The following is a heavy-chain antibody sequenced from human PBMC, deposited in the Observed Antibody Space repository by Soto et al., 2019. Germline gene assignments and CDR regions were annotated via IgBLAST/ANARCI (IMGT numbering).Heavy chain of an antibody. CDR2: IWYDGSNT. V-gene: IGHV3-33*01. CDR3: VRDLLGSGGHFDY. D-gene: IGHD7-27*01. CDR1: GFIFSNFG. J-gene: IGHJ4*02. Sequence: QVQLVESGGGVVQPGRSLRLSCAASGFIFSNFGMHWVRQAPGKGLEWVAHIWYDGSNTYYADSVKGRFTISRDNSRNTLYLQMNSLRAEDTAVYHCVRDLLGSGGHFDYWGQGTLVTVSS.